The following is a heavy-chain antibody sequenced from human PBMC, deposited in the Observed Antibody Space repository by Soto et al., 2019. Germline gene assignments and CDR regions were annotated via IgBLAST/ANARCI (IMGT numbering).Heavy chain of an antibody. CDR1: RGCDSSNKW. V-gene: IGHV4-4*02. CDR3: ARRIALSGTAGAPGD. J-gene: IGHJ4*02. D-gene: IGHD6-19*01. CDR2: IYQTGTT. Sequence: QVQLQESGPGLVKPSETVSHTCGVSRGCDSSNKWWTGVRQPPGKGLEWIGEIYQTGTTNYNPSLQSRVTISLDKSNNHFSLKLNSVTAADTAVYYCARRIALSGTAGAPGDWGQGTLVIVSS.